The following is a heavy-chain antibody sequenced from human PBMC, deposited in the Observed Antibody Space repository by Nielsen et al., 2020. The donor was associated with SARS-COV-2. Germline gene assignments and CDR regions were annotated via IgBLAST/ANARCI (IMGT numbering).Heavy chain of an antibody. CDR1: GFTFSSFG. Sequence: LKISCAASGFTFSSFGMHGVRQAPGKGLEWLAVIGYDEGNEHYADSVKGRFTISRDNSKNTLYLQMNSLRVEDTAVYYCARDGSGGWGVFDYWGQGTLVTVSS. CDR2: IGYDEGNE. D-gene: IGHD6-19*01. CDR3: ARDGSGGWGVFDY. V-gene: IGHV3-33*08. J-gene: IGHJ4*02.